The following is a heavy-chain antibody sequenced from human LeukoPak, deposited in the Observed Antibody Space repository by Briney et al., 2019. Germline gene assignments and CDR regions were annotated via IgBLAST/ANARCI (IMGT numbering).Heavy chain of an antibody. CDR2: ISAYNGNT. CDR3: ARDHSGSGYDPPLGY. CDR1: GYTFTSYG. J-gene: IGHJ4*02. D-gene: IGHD3-3*01. Sequence: PMASVKVSCKASGYTFTSYGISWVRQAPGQGLEWMGWISAYNGNTNYAQKLQGRVTMTTDTSTSTAYMELRSLRSDDTAVYYCARDHSGSGYDPPLGYWGQGTLVSVSS. V-gene: IGHV1-18*01.